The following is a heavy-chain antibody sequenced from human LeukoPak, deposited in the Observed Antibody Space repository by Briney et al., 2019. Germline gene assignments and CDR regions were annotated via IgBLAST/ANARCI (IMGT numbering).Heavy chain of an antibody. CDR3: AKEGLGYSYGDLDY. J-gene: IGHJ4*02. Sequence: PGGSLRLSCAASGFTFSSYAMSWVRQAPGKGLEWVSAISGSGGGTYYADSVKGRFTISRDNSKNTLYLQMNSLRAEDTAVYYCAKEGLGYSYGDLDYWGQGTLVTVSS. CDR2: ISGSGGGT. CDR1: GFTFSSYA. V-gene: IGHV3-23*01. D-gene: IGHD5-18*01.